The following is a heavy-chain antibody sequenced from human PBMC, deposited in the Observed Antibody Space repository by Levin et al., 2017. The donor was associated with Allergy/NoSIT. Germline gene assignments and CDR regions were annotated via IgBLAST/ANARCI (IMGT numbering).Heavy chain of an antibody. V-gene: IGHV3-33*01. D-gene: IGHD5-12*01. CDR1: GFTFSSYG. CDR2: IWYDGSNK. CDR3: ARDQGYSGYDTAGGMDV. Sequence: GGSLRLSCAASGFTFSSYGMHWVRQAPGKGLEWVAVIWYDGSNKYYADSVKGRFTISRDNSKNTLYLQMNSLRAEDTAVYYCARDQGYSGYDTAGGMDVWGQGTTVTVSS. J-gene: IGHJ6*02.